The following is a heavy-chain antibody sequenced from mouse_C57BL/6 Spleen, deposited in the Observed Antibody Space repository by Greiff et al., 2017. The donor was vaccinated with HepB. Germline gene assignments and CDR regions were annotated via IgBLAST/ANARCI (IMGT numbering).Heavy chain of an antibody. CDR1: GFTFSSYG. CDR3: ARDYGSSYPD. D-gene: IGHD1-1*01. CDR2: ISSGGSYT. V-gene: IGHV5-6*01. Sequence: EVKLQESGGDLVKPGGSLKLSCAASGFTFSSYGMSWVRQTPDKRLEWVATISSGGSYTYYPDSVKGRFTISRDNAKNTLYLQMSSLKSEDTAMYYCARDYGSSYPDWGQGTLVTVSA. J-gene: IGHJ3*01.